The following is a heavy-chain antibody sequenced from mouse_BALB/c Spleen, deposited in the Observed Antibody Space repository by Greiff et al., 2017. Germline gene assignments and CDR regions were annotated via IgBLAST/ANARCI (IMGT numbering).Heavy chain of an antibody. CDR1: GFSLTSYG. Sequence: VQGVESGPGLVAPSQSLSITCTVSGFSLTSYGVHWVRQPPGKGLEWLGVIWAGGSTNYNSALMSRLSISKDNSKSQVFLKMNSLQTDDTAMYYCARGRNWDYAMDYWGQGTSVTVSS. J-gene: IGHJ4*01. V-gene: IGHV2-9*02. CDR2: IWAGGST. D-gene: IGHD4-1*01. CDR3: ARGRNWDYAMDY.